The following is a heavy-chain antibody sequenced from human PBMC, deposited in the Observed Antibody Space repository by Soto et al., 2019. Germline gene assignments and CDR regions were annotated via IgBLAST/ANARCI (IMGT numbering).Heavy chain of an antibody. CDR2: IIYSGGST. J-gene: IGHJ6*03. V-gene: IGHV3-23*01. D-gene: IGHD4-4*01. Sequence: GGSLRLSCAASGFTFSSYAMSWVRQAPGKGLEWVSGIIYSGGSTYYADSVKGRFTISRDNSKNTLYLQMNSLRAEDTAVYYCARVTVTTGYYYYYMDVWGKGTTVTVSS. CDR3: ARVTVTTGYYYYYMDV. CDR1: GFTFSSYA.